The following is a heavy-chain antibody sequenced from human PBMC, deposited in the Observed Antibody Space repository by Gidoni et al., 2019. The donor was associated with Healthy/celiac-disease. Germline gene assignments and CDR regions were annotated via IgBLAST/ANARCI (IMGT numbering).Heavy chain of an antibody. D-gene: IGHD4-17*01. CDR2: IYYSGST. V-gene: IGHV4-39*01. Sequence: QLQLQESGPGLVKPSETLSLTCTVSGGSISSSSYYWGWIRPPPGKGLEWIGSIYYSGSTYYNPSLKSRVTISVDTSKNQFSLKLSSVTAADTAVYYCARLPSPGDYGDYHIVRAYYMDVWGKGTTVTVSS. J-gene: IGHJ6*03. CDR1: GGSISSSSYY. CDR3: ARLPSPGDYGDYHIVRAYYMDV.